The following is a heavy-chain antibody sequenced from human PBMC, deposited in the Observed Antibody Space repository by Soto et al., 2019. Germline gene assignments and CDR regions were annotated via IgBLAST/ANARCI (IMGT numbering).Heavy chain of an antibody. CDR3: ARDVRRGVVVAASIVGATGYYYYGMDV. V-gene: IGHV1-69*10. Sequence: ASVKVSCKASGGTFSSYAISWVRQAPGQGLEWMGGIIPILGIANYAQKFQGSVTITADKSTSTAYMELSSLRSEDTAVYYCARDVRRGVVVAASIVGATGYYYYGMDVWGQGTTVTVSS. CDR2: IIPILGIA. CDR1: GGTFSSYA. D-gene: IGHD1-26*01. J-gene: IGHJ6*02.